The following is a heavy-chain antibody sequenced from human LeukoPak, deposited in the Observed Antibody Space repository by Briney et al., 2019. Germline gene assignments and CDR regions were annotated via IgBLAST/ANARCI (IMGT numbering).Heavy chain of an antibody. J-gene: IGHJ4*02. D-gene: IGHD2-2*01. Sequence: SETLSLTCAVYGGSFSGYYWSWIRQPPGKGLEWIGEINHSGSTNHNPSLKSRVTISVDTSKNQFSLKLSSVTAADTAVYYCARGCLGVRDLLGVVVVPAASPQHFDYWGQGTLVTVSS. V-gene: IGHV4-34*01. CDR3: ARGCLGVRDLLGVVVVPAASPQHFDY. CDR1: GGSFSGYY. CDR2: INHSGST.